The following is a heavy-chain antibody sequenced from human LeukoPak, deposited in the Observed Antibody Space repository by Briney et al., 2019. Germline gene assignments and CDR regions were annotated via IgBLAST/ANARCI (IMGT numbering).Heavy chain of an antibody. CDR3: AKRGHPGRGAC. D-gene: IGHD3-10*01. CDR1: GFIFSNYA. Sequence: PGGSLRLSCEASGFIFSNYAMSWVRQAPGEGLQWVSAISPNGANVYYRDSVKGRFTMSRDNFKNTLYLQMNSLRVEDTAVYYWAKRGHPGRGACWGQGNLVTVSS. CDR2: ISPNGANV. J-gene: IGHJ4*02. V-gene: IGHV3-23*01.